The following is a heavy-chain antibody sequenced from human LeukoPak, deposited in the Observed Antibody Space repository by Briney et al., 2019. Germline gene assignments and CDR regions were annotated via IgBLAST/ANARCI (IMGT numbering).Heavy chain of an antibody. CDR2: ISGDGGTK. CDR3: AKRSGSPHNFDY. D-gene: IGHD1-1*01. V-gene: IGHV3-43*02. J-gene: IGHJ4*02. Sequence: GGSLRLSCEASGFTFHEHGMGWVRQAPGQGLEWVSLISGDGGTKHYAGSVRGRSTVSRDNSENFLFLQLNSLRSEDTALYFCAKRSGSPHNFDYWGQGAQGTVSS. CDR1: GFTFHEHG.